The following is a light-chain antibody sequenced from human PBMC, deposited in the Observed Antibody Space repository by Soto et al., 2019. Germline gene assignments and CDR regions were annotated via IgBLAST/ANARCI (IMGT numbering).Light chain of an antibody. J-gene: IGKJ4*01. V-gene: IGKV4-1*01. CDR1: QSVLYSSNNQNY. CDR3: QQCYSIPTT. CDR2: WAS. Sequence: DIVMTQSPDSLAVSLGERATINCKSSQSVLYSSNNQNYLAWYQQKPGQPPKLLIYWASTRQSGVPDRFSGSGSVTDFILTISSLQAEDVAVYYCQQCYSIPTTFGGGIKVEIK.